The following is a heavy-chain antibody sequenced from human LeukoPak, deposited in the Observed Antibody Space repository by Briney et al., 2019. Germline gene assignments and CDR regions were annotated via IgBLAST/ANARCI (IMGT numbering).Heavy chain of an antibody. CDR2: IWPDGSLK. CDR1: GFPFSSYG. J-gene: IGHJ4*02. Sequence: GGSLRLSCTASGFPFSSYGMHWVRQAPGKGLVWVTVIWPDGSLKYYADSVKGRFTVSRDNSKNTLYLQMNSLRAEDTAVYYCARDRSPENYYGSGSLTPDYWGQGTLVTVSS. D-gene: IGHD3-10*01. CDR3: ARDRSPENYYGSGSLTPDY. V-gene: IGHV3-33*01.